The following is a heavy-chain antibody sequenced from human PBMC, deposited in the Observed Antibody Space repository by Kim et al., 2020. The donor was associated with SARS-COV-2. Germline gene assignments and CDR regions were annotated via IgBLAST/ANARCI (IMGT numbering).Heavy chain of an antibody. CDR3: ARSVYYYDSSGYQY. CDR2: IYYSGST. D-gene: IGHD3-22*01. CDR1: GGSISSYY. Sequence: SETLSLTCTVSGGSISSYYWSWIRQPPGKGLEWIGYIYYSGSTNYNPSLKSRVTISVDTSKNQFSLKLSSVTAADTAVYYCARSVYYYDSSGYQYWGQGTLVTVSS. J-gene: IGHJ4*02. V-gene: IGHV4-59*13.